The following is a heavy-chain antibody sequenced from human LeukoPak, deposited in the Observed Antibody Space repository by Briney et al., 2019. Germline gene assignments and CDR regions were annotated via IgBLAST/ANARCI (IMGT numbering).Heavy chain of an antibody. V-gene: IGHV4-59*08. CDR3: ARQPYMLGAYYFDS. CDR2: IFYTGST. J-gene: IGHJ4*02. Sequence: SETLSLTCTVSGGSMSSYYWSWIRQPPGKGLEWIGYIFYTGSTKYNASLKSRVTLSADTSKNQLSLKLGSVPAAETAVYYCARQPYMLGAYYFDSWGQGTLVTVSS. CDR1: GGSMSSYY. D-gene: IGHD1-26*01.